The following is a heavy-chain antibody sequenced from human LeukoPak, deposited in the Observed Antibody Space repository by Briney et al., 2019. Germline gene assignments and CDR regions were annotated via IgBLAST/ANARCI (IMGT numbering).Heavy chain of an antibody. CDR2: ISGSSSTI. CDR1: GFTFSRYS. CDR3: ARDLATNTDGFDI. V-gene: IGHV3-48*02. J-gene: IGHJ3*02. D-gene: IGHD5-24*01. Sequence: GGSLRLSCAASGFTFSRYSMNWVRQAPGKGLEWISYISGSSSTIYYADSVKGRFTVSGDNAKNSLYLQMSSLRDEDTAMYYCARDLATNTDGFDIWGQGTMVSVSS.